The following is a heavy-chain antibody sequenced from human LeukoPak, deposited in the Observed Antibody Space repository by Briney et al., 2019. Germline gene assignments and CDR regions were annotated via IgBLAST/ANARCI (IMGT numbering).Heavy chain of an antibody. CDR1: GYTFTAYY. CDR2: IYPNSGAT. D-gene: IGHD6-19*01. V-gene: IGHV1-2*02. J-gene: IGHJ5*02. CDR3: ARGIAVAGTGWFDP. Sequence: ASVKVSCKPSGYTFTAYYMHWVRQAPGQGLEWLGWIYPNSGATQYAQKFQGRITMTRDTSINTAYMELSSLRSEDTAVYYCARGIAVAGTGWFDPWGQGTLVNVSS.